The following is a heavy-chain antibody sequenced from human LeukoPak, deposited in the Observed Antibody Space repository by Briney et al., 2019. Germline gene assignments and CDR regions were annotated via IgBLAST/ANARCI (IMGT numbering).Heavy chain of an antibody. CDR3: AGLSYYDGSGYYPF. D-gene: IGHD3-22*01. J-gene: IGHJ4*02. Sequence: SETLSLTCAVYGGSFSGYYWSWIRQPPGKGLEWIGEINHSGSTNYNPSLKSRVTISVDTSKNQFPLKLSSVTAADTAVYYCAGLSYYDGSGYYPFWGQGTLVTVSS. CDR2: INHSGST. V-gene: IGHV4-34*01. CDR1: GGSFSGYY.